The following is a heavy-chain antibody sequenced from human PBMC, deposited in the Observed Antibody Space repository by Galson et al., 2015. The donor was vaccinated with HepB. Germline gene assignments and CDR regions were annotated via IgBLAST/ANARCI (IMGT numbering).Heavy chain of an antibody. CDR3: AKDGYYGSAWGARRGMDV. CDR1: GFTFSSYG. V-gene: IGHV3-30*18. J-gene: IGHJ6*02. Sequence: SLRLSCAASGFTFSSYGMHWVRQAPGKGLEWVAVISYDGSNKYYADSVKGRFTISRDNSKNTLYLQMNSLRAEDTAVYYCAKDGYYGSAWGARRGMDVWGQGTTVTVSS. CDR2: ISYDGSNK. D-gene: IGHD3-10*01.